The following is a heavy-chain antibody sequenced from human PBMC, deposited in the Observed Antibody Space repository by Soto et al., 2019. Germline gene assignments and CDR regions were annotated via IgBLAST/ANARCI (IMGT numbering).Heavy chain of an antibody. Sequence: GGSLRLSCAASGFTFSRYAMSWVRQAPGKGLEWVSAISGSGGSTYYADSVKGRFTISRDNSKNTLYLQMNSLRAEDTAVYYCAKDGGYCSSTSCYVGYYYYMDVWGKGTTVTVSS. CDR3: AKDGGYCSSTSCYVGYYYYMDV. CDR1: GFTFSRYA. D-gene: IGHD2-2*01. J-gene: IGHJ6*03. V-gene: IGHV3-23*01. CDR2: ISGSGGST.